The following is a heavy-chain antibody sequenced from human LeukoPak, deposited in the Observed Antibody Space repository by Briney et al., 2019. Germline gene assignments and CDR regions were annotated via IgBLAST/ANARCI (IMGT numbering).Heavy chain of an antibody. D-gene: IGHD3-9*01. CDR2: INLNSGGT. J-gene: IGHJ6*02. CDR1: GYAFTGYN. V-gene: IGHV1-2*02. Sequence: ASVNVSCKASGYAFTGYNMHWVRQAPAQGLEWMGWINLNSGGTNYAQKFQGKVTMTRDTSISTAYMELSRMTSDDTAVYYCARWFTITSGDYDILAGSYHRGMGVWGQGTTVTVSS. CDR3: ARWFTITSGDYDILAGSYHRGMGV.